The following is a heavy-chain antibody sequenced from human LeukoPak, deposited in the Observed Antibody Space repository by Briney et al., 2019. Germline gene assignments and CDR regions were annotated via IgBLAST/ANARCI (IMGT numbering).Heavy chain of an antibody. V-gene: IGHV4-38-2*02. J-gene: IGHJ4*02. Sequence: SETLSLTCTVSGYSISSGYDWGWIRQAPGKRLEWLGSISQSGSTYDNPSLRSRVTLSVDTSKNQFSLKLSSVTAADTAVYYCARVKGYSSSSDYWGQGTLVTVSS. CDR3: ARVKGYSSSSDY. CDR1: GYSISSGYD. D-gene: IGHD6-6*01. CDR2: ISQSGST.